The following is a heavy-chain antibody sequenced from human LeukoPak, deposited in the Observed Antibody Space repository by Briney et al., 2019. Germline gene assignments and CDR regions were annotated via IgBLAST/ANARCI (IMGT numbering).Heavy chain of an antibody. CDR2: IVGNGVDT. J-gene: IGHJ3*02. CDR1: GFIFSNYA. V-gene: IGHV3-23*01. D-gene: IGHD3-22*01. Sequence: GGSLRLSCAASGFIFSNYAINWVRHTPGKGLEWVSSIVGNGVDTYYKDSVRGRFTVSRDNSKNTVYLQMNSLRAEDTAVYYCAKDWVGSGYYFVDAFDIWGQGTMVTVSS. CDR3: AKDWVGSGYYFVDAFDI.